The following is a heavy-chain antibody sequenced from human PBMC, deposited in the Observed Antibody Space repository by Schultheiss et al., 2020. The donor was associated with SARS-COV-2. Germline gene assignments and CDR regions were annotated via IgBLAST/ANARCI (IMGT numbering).Heavy chain of an antibody. CDR1: GGSISSSSYY. CDR3: ARASTVTSFEY. V-gene: IGHV4-61*05. Sequence: SETLSLTCTVSGGSISSSSYYWGWIRQPPGKGLEWIGYIYYSGSTNYNPSLKSRVTISVDTSKNQFSLKLSSVTAADTAVYYCARASTVTSFEYWGQGTLVTVAS. J-gene: IGHJ4*02. D-gene: IGHD4-17*01. CDR2: IYYSGST.